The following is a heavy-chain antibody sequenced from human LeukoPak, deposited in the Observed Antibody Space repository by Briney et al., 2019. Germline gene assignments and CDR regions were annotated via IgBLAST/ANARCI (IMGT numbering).Heavy chain of an antibody. CDR2: ISYDGSNK. CDR3: ARFPSIAAYDY. Sequence: GRSLRLSCAASGFTFSSYAMHWVRQAPGKGLEWVAVISYDGSNKYYADSVKGRFTISRDNSKNTLYLQMNSLRAEDTAVYYCARFPSIAAYDYWGQGTPVTVSS. V-gene: IGHV3-30*04. D-gene: IGHD6-13*01. J-gene: IGHJ4*02. CDR1: GFTFSSYA.